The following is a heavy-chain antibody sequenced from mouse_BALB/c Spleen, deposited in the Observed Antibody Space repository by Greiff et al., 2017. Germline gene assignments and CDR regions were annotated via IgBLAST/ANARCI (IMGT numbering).Heavy chain of an antibody. CDR2: INPSNGGT. CDR1: GYTFTSYY. V-gene: IGHV1S81*02. Sequence: VQLQQSGAELVKPGASVKLSCKASGYTFTSYYMYWVKQRPGQGLEWIGEINPSNGGTNFNEKFKSKATLTVDKSSSTAYMQLSSLTSEDSAVYYCTRGRYYGSSGAWFAYWGQGTLVTVSA. J-gene: IGHJ3*01. D-gene: IGHD1-1*01. CDR3: TRGRYYGSSGAWFAY.